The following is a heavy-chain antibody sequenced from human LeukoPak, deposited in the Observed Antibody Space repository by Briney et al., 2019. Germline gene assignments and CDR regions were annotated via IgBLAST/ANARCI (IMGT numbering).Heavy chain of an antibody. CDR1: GFSFTNYG. J-gene: IGHJ4*02. CDR2: IRFDGTSK. Sequence: PGGSLRLSCAASGFSFTNYGMHWVRQAPGKGLEWVAFIRFDGTSKFYADSVKGRFTISRDNSKNTLYLQMNSLGAEDTAVYYCAYIAVVSYWGQGTLVTVSS. D-gene: IGHD3-22*01. CDR3: AYIAVVSY. V-gene: IGHV3-30*02.